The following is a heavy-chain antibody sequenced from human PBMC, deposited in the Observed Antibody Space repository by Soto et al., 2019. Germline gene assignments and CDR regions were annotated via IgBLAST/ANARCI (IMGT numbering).Heavy chain of an antibody. J-gene: IGHJ4*02. V-gene: IGHV4-59*01. D-gene: IGHD2-15*01. CDR3: AKYRRTDAEGYTFDY. CDR2: IYYTGSP. CDR1: GGSISGYY. Sequence: PSETLSLTCTVSGGSISGYYWSWIRQSPGKGLQWIGFIYYTGSPNYNLSLKSRVTMSVDTAKNQFSLQLSSVTAADTAVYFCAKYRRTDAEGYTFDYWGQGALVTVSS.